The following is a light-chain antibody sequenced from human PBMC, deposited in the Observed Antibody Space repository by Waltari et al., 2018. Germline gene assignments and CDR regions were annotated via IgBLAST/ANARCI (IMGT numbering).Light chain of an antibody. J-gene: IGKJ2*02. Sequence: EIVMTQSPATLYVSPGERATLSCRASQTVNANLAWYQRTPGQAPRPLIYEASKRATGIPARFSGSGSGTDFTLTISSLQSEDFGIYYCHHYNTWPPGTFGQGTKLDNK. V-gene: IGKV3-15*01. CDR1: QTVNAN. CDR3: HHYNTWPPGT. CDR2: EAS.